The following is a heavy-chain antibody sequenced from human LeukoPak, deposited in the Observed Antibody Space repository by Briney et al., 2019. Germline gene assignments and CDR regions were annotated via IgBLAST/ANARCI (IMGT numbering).Heavy chain of an antibody. D-gene: IGHD3-22*01. J-gene: IGHJ3*02. CDR2: MNPNSGNT. CDR1: GYTFTSYD. V-gene: IGHV1-8*03. CDR3: ARDPRDYYDSSGSDEAFDI. Sequence: GSVKVSCKASGYTFTSYDINWVRQATGQGLEWMGWMNPNSGNTGYAQKFQGRVTIARNTSISTAYMELSSLRSEDTAVYYCARDPRDYYDSSGSDEAFDIWGQGTMVTVSS.